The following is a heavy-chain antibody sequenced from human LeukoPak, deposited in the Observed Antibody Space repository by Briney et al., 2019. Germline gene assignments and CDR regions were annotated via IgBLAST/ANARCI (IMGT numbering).Heavy chain of an antibody. Sequence: ASVKVSCKASGYTFTGYYMHWVQQAPGQGLEWMGWINPNSGGTNYAQKFQGRVTMTRDTSISTAYMELSRLRSDDTAVYYCARVLGIRNAFDIWGQGTMVTVSS. D-gene: IGHD3-16*01. CDR2: INPNSGGT. J-gene: IGHJ3*02. V-gene: IGHV1-2*02. CDR3: ARVLGIRNAFDI. CDR1: GYTFTGYY.